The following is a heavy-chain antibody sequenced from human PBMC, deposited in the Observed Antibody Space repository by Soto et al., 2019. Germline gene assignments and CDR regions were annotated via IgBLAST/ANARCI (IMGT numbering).Heavy chain of an antibody. CDR2: ISGSDGST. J-gene: IGHJ4*02. V-gene: IGHV3-23*01. CDR1: GFTFSSYA. D-gene: IGHD2-2*02. Sequence: EVQLLESGGGLIQPGGSLRLSCVASGFTFSSYAMSWVRQAPGKGLEWVSVISGSDGSTYYADSVKGRFTISRDNSKSTLYLQLNSLRAEDTAVYYCAKLGGDSCYSFLDDWGQGTLVTVSS. CDR3: AKLGGDSCYSFLDD.